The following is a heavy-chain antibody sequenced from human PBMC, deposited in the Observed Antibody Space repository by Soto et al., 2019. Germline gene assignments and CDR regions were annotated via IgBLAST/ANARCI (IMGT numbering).Heavy chain of an antibody. CDR1: GYTFTSYD. V-gene: IGHV1-8*01. J-gene: IGHJ5*02. Sequence: GASVKVSCKASGYTFTSYDINWVRQATGQGLEWMGWMNPNSGNTGYAQKFQGRVTMTRNTSISTAYMELSSLRSEDTAVYYCAREILEWLNWFDPWGQGTLVTVSS. CDR3: AREILEWLNWFDP. D-gene: IGHD3-3*01. CDR2: MNPNSGNT.